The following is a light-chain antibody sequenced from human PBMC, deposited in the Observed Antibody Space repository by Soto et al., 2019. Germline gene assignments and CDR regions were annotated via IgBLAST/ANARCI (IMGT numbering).Light chain of an antibody. CDR3: QQGNSWPPT. V-gene: IGKV3-11*01. CDR2: AAS. CDR1: QSVSRY. J-gene: IGKJ4*01. Sequence: EIEMTQSPATLSVPPGETAPLSCGASQSVSRYLDWYQHKLGQAPKLLIYAASNMPTGIPARFSGSGSGTDFTLTISSLEPEDFAVYYCQQGNSWPPTFGGGTKVDIK.